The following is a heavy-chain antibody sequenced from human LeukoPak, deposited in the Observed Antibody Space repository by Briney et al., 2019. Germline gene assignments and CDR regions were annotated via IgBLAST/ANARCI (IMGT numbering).Heavy chain of an antibody. D-gene: IGHD3-9*01. Sequence: GGSLRLSCSASGFTFSSYAMHWVRQAPGKGLEYVSTISSNGGSTYYTDSVKGRFTISRDNSKNTLYLQMNSLRAEDTAVYYCAREDDTAAFDIWGQGTMVTVSS. J-gene: IGHJ3*02. CDR2: ISSNGGST. CDR1: GFTFSSYA. V-gene: IGHV3-64*04. CDR3: AREDDTAAFDI.